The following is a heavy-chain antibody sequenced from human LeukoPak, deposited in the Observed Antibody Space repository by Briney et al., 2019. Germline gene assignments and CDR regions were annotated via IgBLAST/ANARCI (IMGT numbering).Heavy chain of an antibody. CDR3: ARNKRDGDYAYFEP. D-gene: IGHD4-17*01. V-gene: IGHV3-33*01. J-gene: IGHJ5*02. Sequence: GGSLRLFCATSGFTFSSYGIHWVRQAPGKGLEWVAVTWHDGSNEFYADSVKGRFTISRDNSKNTVFLQMNSLRVEDTAVYYCARNKRDGDYAYFEPWGQGTLVTVSS. CDR1: GFTFSSYG. CDR2: TWHDGSNE.